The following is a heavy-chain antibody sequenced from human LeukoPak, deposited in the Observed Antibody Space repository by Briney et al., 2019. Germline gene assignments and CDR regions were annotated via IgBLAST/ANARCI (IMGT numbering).Heavy chain of an antibody. V-gene: IGHV1-24*01. D-gene: IGHD6-19*01. CDR3: ATAGYSSGWYDGYYYYGMDV. CDR1: GYTLTELS. Sequence: ASVKVSCKVSGYTLTELSMHWVRQAPGKGLEWMGGFDPEDGETIYAQKFQGGVTMTEDTSTDTAYMELSSLRSEDTAVYYCATAGYSSGWYDGYYYYGMDVWGQGTTVTVSS. J-gene: IGHJ6*02. CDR2: FDPEDGET.